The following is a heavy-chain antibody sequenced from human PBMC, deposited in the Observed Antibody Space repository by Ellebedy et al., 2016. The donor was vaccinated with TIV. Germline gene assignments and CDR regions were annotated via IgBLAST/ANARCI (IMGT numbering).Heavy chain of an antibody. Sequence: MPSETLSLTCAVSGGSISSGGYSWSWIRQPPGKGLEWIGYIYHSGSTYYNPSLKSRVTISVDTSKNQFSLKLSSVTAADTAVYYCARKVDPRNCSGGSCYLRYFDYWGQGTLVTVSS. CDR3: ARKVDPRNCSGGSCYLRYFDY. D-gene: IGHD2-15*01. V-gene: IGHV4-30-2*05. CDR1: GGSISSGGYS. J-gene: IGHJ4*02. CDR2: IYHSGST.